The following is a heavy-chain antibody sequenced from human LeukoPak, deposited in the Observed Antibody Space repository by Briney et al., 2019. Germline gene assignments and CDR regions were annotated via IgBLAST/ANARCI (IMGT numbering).Heavy chain of an antibody. CDR2: IYYSGST. D-gene: IGHD6-6*01. V-gene: IGHV4-59*01. CDR3: ARDVPVSIAARRGGYYYMDV. J-gene: IGHJ6*03. Sequence: PSETLSLTCAVSGGSISSYYWSWIRQPPGKGLEWIGYIYYSGSTNYNPSLKSRVTISVDTSKNQFSLKLSSVTAADTAVYYCARDVPVSIAARRGGYYYMDVWGKGTTVTVSS. CDR1: GGSISSYY.